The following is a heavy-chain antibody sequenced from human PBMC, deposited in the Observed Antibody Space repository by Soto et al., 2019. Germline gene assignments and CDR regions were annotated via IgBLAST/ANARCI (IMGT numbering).Heavy chain of an antibody. D-gene: IGHD3-10*01. CDR1: GLTFNTYP. V-gene: IGHV3-23*01. J-gene: IGHJ6*02. CDR2: ISSTAGKTS. CDR3: EKGVLSFHYGMEV. Sequence: EVKLLQSGGGVVPPGGSLRLSCATSGLTFNTYPMTWVRQAPGKGLEWVSSISSTAGKTSSYADSVKGRFAISRDFSDNTVYLQMDTLRVDDTAVYFCEKGVLSFHYGMEVWGQGTTVTVSS.